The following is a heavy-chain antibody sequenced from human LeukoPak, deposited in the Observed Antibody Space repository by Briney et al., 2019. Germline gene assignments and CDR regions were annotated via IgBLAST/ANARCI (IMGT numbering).Heavy chain of an antibody. CDR2: IRYDGSNK. CDR3: AKDRGERRNYFDY. CDR1: GFTFSSYG. J-gene: IGHJ4*02. V-gene: IGHV3-30*02. D-gene: IGHD3-16*01. Sequence: GGSLRLSCAASGFTFSSYGMHWVRQAPGKGLEWVAFIRYDGSNKYYADSVKGRFTISRDNSKNTLYLQMNSLRAEDTAVYYCAKDRGERRNYFDYWGQGTLVTVSS.